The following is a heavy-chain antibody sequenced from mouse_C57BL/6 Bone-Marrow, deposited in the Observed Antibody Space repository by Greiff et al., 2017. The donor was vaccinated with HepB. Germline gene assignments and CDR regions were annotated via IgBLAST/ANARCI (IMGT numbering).Heavy chain of an antibody. V-gene: IGHV1-26*01. D-gene: IGHD1-1*01. Sequence: EVQLQQSGPELVKPGASVKISCKASGYTFTDYYMNWVKQSHGKSLEWIGDINPNNGGTSYNQKFKGKATLTVDKSSSTAYMELRSLTSEDSAVYYCAREGEGITTVDYWGQGTTLTVSS. J-gene: IGHJ2*01. CDR1: GYTFTDYY. CDR3: AREGEGITTVDY. CDR2: INPNNGGT.